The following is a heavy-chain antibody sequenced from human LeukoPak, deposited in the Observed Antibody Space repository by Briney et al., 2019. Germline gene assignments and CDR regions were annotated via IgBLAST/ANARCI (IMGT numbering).Heavy chain of an antibody. CDR2: ISGSGGYT. J-gene: IGHJ4*02. CDR1: GFTFSSYA. V-gene: IGHV3-23*01. CDR3: AKESSYGDYYGDY. Sequence: GGSLRLSCEASGFTFSSYAMTWVRQAPGKGLEWVSSISGSGGYTYYTDSVQGRFTISRDNSKNTLYLQMNSLRAEDTAVYYCAKESSYGDYYGDYWGQGTLVTVSS. D-gene: IGHD4-17*01.